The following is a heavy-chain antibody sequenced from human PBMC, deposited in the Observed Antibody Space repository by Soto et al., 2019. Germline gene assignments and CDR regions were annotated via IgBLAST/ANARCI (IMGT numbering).Heavy chain of an antibody. D-gene: IGHD3-22*01. Sequence: SSETLSLTCRVSDGSMNSDSSYWGWIRQPPGKGLEWIGVINHSGSTYHNLSLKGRVTMSVDASRNQFSLKLTSMTAADTAVYYCARLGGYVSVGYYYLWDSWGQGTLVTVSS. CDR1: DGSMNSDSSY. V-gene: IGHV4-39*01. CDR2: INHSGST. CDR3: ARLGGYVSVGYYYLWDS. J-gene: IGHJ4*02.